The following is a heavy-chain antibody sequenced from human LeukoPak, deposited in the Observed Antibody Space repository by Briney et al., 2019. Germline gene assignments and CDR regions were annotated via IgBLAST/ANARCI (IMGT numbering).Heavy chain of an antibody. CDR1: GGSISSSSYY. J-gene: IGHJ4*02. D-gene: IGHD1-26*01. V-gene: IGHV4-39*07. CDR3: ARDRPNIVGATDAFDY. CDR2: IYYSGST. Sequence: SETLSLTCTVSGGSISSSSYYWGWIRQPPGKGLEWIGSIYYSGSTYYNPSLKSRVTISVDTSKNQFSLKLSSVTAADTAVYYCARDRPNIVGATDAFDYWGQGTLVTVSS.